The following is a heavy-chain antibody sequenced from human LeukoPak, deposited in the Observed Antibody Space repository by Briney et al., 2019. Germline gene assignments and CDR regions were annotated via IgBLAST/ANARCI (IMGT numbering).Heavy chain of an antibody. V-gene: IGHV1-8*01. CDR3: ARGSRTRGTMVRGVGYGMDV. CDR2: MNPNRGNT. Sequence: ASVKVSCKASGYTFTMYDINWVRQATGQGREWMGWMNPNRGNTGYAQKFQGRVTMTRNTSISTAYMELSSLRSEDTAVYYCARGSRTRGTMVRGVGYGMDVWGQGTTVTVSS. D-gene: IGHD3-10*01. J-gene: IGHJ6*02. CDR1: GYTFTMYD.